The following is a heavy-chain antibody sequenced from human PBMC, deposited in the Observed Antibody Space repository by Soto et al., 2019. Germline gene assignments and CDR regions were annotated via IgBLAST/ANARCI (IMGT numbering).Heavy chain of an antibody. CDR2: ISSSSSYI. CDR3: ATHPIPINYYYYYGMDV. Sequence: EVQLVESGGGLVKPGWSLRLSCAASGFTFSSYSMNWVRQAPGKRLEWVSSISSSSSYIYYADSVKGRFTISRDNAKNSLNLQMNSLRAENTAVYYWATHPIPINYYYYYGMDVWGQGTTVAVS. V-gene: IGHV3-21*01. D-gene: IGHD3-9*01. CDR1: GFTFSSYS. J-gene: IGHJ6*02.